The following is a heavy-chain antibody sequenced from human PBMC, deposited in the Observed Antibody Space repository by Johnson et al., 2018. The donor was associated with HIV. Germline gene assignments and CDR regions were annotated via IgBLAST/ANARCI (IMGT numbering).Heavy chain of an antibody. Sequence: VQLVESGGGVVQPGRSLRLSCAASGFTFSSYAMHWVRQAPGKGLEWVAVISYDGSNKYYADSVKGRFTISRDNSKNTLYLQMNSLRAEDTAVYYSVVAAFSEGAFDIWGQGTMVTVSS. CDR1: GFTFSSYA. D-gene: IGHD2-2*01. J-gene: IGHJ3*02. CDR3: VVAAFSEGAFDI. CDR2: ISYDGSNK. V-gene: IGHV3-30-3*01.